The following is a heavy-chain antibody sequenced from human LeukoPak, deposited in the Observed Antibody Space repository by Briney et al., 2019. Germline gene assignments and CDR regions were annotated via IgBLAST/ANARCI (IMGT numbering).Heavy chain of an antibody. V-gene: IGHV1-2*02. J-gene: IGHJ5*02. CDR2: INPNSDGT. CDR1: GYTFTGYY. CDR3: ARQYYYDSSGYYYGGLNWFDP. Sequence: ASVKVSCKASGYTFTGYYMHWVRQAPGQGLEWMGWINPNSDGTNYAQKFQGRVTMTRDTSISTAYMELSRLRSDDTAVYYCARQYYYDSSGYYYGGLNWFDPWGQGTLVTVSS. D-gene: IGHD3-22*01.